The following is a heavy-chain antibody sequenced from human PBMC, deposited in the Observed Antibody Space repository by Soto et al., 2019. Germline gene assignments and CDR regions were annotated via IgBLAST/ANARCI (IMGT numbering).Heavy chain of an antibody. V-gene: IGHV3-7*01. Sequence: GWALRLSCAASGFTFSSYWMSWVRQAPGKGLEWVANIKQDGSEKYYVDSVKGRFTISRDNAKNSLYLQMNSLRAEDTAVYYCARDLSRITMVRGVIITDYGMDVWGQGTTVTVSS. J-gene: IGHJ6*02. D-gene: IGHD3-10*01. CDR1: GFTFSSYW. CDR3: ARDLSRITMVRGVIITDYGMDV. CDR2: IKQDGSEK.